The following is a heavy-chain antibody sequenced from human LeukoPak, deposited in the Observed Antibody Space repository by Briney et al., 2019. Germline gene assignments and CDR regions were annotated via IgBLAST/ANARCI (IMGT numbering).Heavy chain of an antibody. D-gene: IGHD6-25*01. CDR2: IGSSDSTT. J-gene: IGHJ6*03. CDR3: ARHGTPNYSSGWVYMDV. V-gene: IGHV3-48*03. Sequence: GGSLRLSCVGSGFTFSSYEMNWVRQAPGKGLEWLSYIGSSDSTTHYADSVKGRFTISRDNAKNSLYLQMNSLRVEDTAVYYCARHGTPNYSSGWVYMDVWGEGTTVTISS. CDR1: GFTFSSYE.